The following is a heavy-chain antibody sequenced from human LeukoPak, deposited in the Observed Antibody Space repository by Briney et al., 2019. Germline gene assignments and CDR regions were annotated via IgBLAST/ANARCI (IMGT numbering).Heavy chain of an antibody. CDR2: ISAYNGNT. J-gene: IGHJ4*02. D-gene: IGHD2-21*01. V-gene: IGHV1-18*01. Sequence: ASVKVSCKASGYTFTSYGISWVRQAPGQGLEWMGWISAYNGNTNYAQKFQGRVTMTTDTSTSTAYMELRSLRSDDTAVYYCARDSAHIVVVIATPFDYWGQGTLVTVSS. CDR3: ARDSAHIVVVIATPFDY. CDR1: GYTFTSYG.